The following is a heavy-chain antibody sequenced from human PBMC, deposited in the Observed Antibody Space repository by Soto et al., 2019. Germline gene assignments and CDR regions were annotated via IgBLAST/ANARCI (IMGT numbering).Heavy chain of an antibody. CDR1: GGTFSSYT. D-gene: IGHD2-15*01. CDR2: IIPILGIS. J-gene: IGHJ5*02. Sequence: QVQLVQSGAEVKKPGSSVKVSCKASGGTFSSYTISWVRQAPGQGLEWMGRIIPILGISNYAQKFQGRVTITADKSKSTAYMELSSLRSEDTAVYYCWRDVVGYCSGCSCDSGRWFDPWGQGTLVTVSS. V-gene: IGHV1-69*08. CDR3: WRDVVGYCSGCSCDSGRWFDP.